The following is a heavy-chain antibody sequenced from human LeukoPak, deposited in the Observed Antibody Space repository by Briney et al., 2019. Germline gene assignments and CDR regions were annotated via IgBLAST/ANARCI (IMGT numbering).Heavy chain of an antibody. CDR2: IRYDGSDK. Sequence: PGGSLRLSCVASEFTFSTYGMHWVRQAPGKGLEWVAFIRYDGSDKYYADSVKGRFAISRDNSKNTLYLQMNSLRAEDTAVYYCARGMAFDIWGQGTMVTVSS. CDR3: ARGMAFDI. J-gene: IGHJ3*02. V-gene: IGHV3-30*02. CDR1: EFTFSTYG.